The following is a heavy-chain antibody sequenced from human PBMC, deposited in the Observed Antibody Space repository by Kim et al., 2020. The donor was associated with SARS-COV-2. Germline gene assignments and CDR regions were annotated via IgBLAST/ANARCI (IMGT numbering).Heavy chain of an antibody. CDR1: GGSISSYY. Sequence: SETLSLTCTVSGGSISSYYWSWIRQPPGKGLEWIGYIYYSGSTNYNPSLKSRVTISVDTSKNQFSLKLSSVTAADTAVYYCARGVSGLDAFDIWGQGTMVTVSS. J-gene: IGHJ3*02. D-gene: IGHD5-12*01. V-gene: IGHV4-59*13. CDR2: IYYSGST. CDR3: ARGVSGLDAFDI.